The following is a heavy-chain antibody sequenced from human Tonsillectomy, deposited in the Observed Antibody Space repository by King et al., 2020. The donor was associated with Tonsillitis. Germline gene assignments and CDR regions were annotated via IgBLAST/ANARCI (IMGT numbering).Heavy chain of an antibody. V-gene: IGHV3-33*01. CDR3: VRDRGNWFDP. J-gene: IGHJ5*02. CDR1: GFTFSSFG. Sequence: VQLVESGGGVVQPGRSPRLSCAASGFTFSSFGMHWVRQAPGKGLEWVAVIWYDGSKEYYADSVKGRFTVSRDDAKNTVYLQMDSLRAEDTALYYCVRDRGNWFDPWGQGTLVTVSS. CDR2: IWYDGSKE.